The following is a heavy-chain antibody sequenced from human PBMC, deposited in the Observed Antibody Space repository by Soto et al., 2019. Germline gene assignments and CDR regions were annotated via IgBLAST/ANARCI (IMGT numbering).Heavy chain of an antibody. CDR2: IYYSGTT. CDR3: ARHARGVSQIDY. Sequence: QLQLQESGPGLVKPSETLSLTCTVSGGSISSHGYYWGWIRQPPGKGLEWIGTIYYSGTTFYNPSLKSRVTISVDTSKNQLSLKLSSVTAADTAVYYCARHARGVSQIDYWGQGTLVTVSS. J-gene: IGHJ4*02. V-gene: IGHV4-39*01. CDR1: GGSISSHGYY.